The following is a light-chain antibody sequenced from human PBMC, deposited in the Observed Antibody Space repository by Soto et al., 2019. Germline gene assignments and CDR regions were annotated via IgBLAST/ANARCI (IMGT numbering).Light chain of an antibody. V-gene: IGKV3-11*01. J-gene: IGKJ5*01. CDR1: QTVTSN. Sequence: EIVMTQSPDTLSVSPGERVTLSCRASQTVTSNLAWYQQKPGQSPRLLIYGASNRATGTPDRFSGSGSETDFTLTISRLEPEDFAVYYCQKRSNWPPITLGQGTRLDIK. CDR3: QKRSNWPPIT. CDR2: GAS.